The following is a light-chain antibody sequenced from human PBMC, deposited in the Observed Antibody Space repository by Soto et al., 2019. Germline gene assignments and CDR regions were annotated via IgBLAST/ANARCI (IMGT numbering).Light chain of an antibody. CDR2: AAS. V-gene: IGKV1-8*01. CDR3: QQYYSYSLT. Sequence: AIRMTQSPSSFSASTGDRVTITCRASQGISSYLAWYQQKPGKAPKLLIYAASTLQSGVSSRFSGSESGTDFTLTISCLQSEDFATYYCQQYYSYSLTFGGGTKVEIK. CDR1: QGISSY. J-gene: IGKJ4*01.